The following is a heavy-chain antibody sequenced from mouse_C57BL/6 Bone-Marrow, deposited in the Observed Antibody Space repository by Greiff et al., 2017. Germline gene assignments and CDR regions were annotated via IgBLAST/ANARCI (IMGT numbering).Heavy chain of an antibody. J-gene: IGHJ1*03. V-gene: IGHV5-2*01. CDR2: INSDGGST. CDR1: EYEFPSHD. CDR3: ARPGCWYFDV. Sequence: EVQLVESGGGLVQPGESLELSCESNEYEFPSHDMSWVRKPPETRLELVAAINSDGGSTYYPDTMERRFIISRDNTKKTLYLQMSSLRSEDTAVYYCARPGCWYFDVWGTGTTVTVSS.